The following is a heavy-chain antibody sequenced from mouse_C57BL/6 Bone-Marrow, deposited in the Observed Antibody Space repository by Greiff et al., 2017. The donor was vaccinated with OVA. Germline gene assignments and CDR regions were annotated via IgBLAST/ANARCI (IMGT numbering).Heavy chain of an antibody. D-gene: IGHD2-5*01. CDR3: TRGYSNYYAMDY. CDR1: GYTFTDYE. J-gene: IGHJ4*01. CDR2: IDPETGGN. V-gene: IGHV1-15*01. Sequence: VQLQQSGAELVRPGASVTLSCKASGYTFTDYEMHWVKPTPVHGLEWIGAIDPETGGNAYNQKFKGKAILTADKSSSTAYMELRRLTSEDSAVYYCTRGYSNYYAMDYWGQGTSVTVSS.